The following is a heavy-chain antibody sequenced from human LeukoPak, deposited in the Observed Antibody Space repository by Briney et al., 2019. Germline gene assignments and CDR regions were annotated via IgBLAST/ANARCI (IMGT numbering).Heavy chain of an antibody. CDR2: INSDGRTT. V-gene: IGHV3-74*01. CDR3: ARDLTGSIDY. J-gene: IGHJ4*02. CDR1: GFTFSSLL. Sequence: GGSLRLSCAASGFTFSSLLMHWVRQAPGKGLVWVSLINSDGRTTRHADSVEGRFTISRDNAKNTLYLQMNSLRAEDTAVYYCARDLTGSIDYWGQGTLVTVSS. D-gene: IGHD3-9*01.